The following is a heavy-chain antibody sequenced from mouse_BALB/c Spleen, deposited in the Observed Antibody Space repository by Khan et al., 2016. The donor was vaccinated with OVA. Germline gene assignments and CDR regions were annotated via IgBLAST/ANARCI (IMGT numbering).Heavy chain of an antibody. CDR3: TRDRIYY. CDR1: GYTFSTYW. J-gene: IGHJ2*01. Sequence: QVQLQQSGAALAKPGASVKMSCKASGYTFSTYWMHWVKQRPGQGLEWIGYINPTSGYTAYNEKFKDKATLSADKSSSTAYMQLSRLKSEDSAVXYCTRDRIYYWGQGTTLTVSS. V-gene: IGHV1-7*01. CDR2: INPTSGYT.